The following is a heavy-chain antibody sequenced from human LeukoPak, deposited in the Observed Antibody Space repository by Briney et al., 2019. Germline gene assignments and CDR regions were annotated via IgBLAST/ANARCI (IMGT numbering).Heavy chain of an antibody. CDR3: ARDGSCFDF. V-gene: IGHV3-7*01. J-gene: IGHJ4*02. CDR1: GFTFSEYW. D-gene: IGHD2-15*01. CDR2: IKGDGSKI. Sequence: PGGSLRLSCGASGFTFSEYWMSWVRQAPGRGPEWVANIKGDGSKIYYVDPVKGRFTISRDNDKNSLYLQMNNLRVEDTAVYHCARDGSCFDFWGQGALVTVSS.